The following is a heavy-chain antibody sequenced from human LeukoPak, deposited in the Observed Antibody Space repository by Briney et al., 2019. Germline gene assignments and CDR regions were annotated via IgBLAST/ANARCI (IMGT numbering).Heavy chain of an antibody. CDR2: IFPSGGEI. J-gene: IGHJ5*02. CDR3: AKASYPHSGAWYNLLS. CDR1: GFTFSTFA. V-gene: IGHV3-23*01. Sequence: PGGSLRLSCAASGFTFSTFAMIWVRQPPGKGLEWVSSIFPSGGEIHYADSVRGRFTISRDNSKSTLSLQMNSLRAEDSAVYYCAKASYPHSGAWYNLLSWGRGTLVTVSP. D-gene: IGHD6-13*01.